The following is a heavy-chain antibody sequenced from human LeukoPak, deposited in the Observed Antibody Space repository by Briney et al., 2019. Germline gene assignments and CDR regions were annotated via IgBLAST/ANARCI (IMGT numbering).Heavy chain of an antibody. J-gene: IGHJ4*02. CDR3: ARGDDAYYYDNSGYYYVH. D-gene: IGHD3-22*01. Sequence: SVKVSCKPSGGTFSTYFISWVRQAPGQGLEWMGGIIPIFGTTNYAQKFQGRVTITTDESRNTAYMELSSLRSEDTAVYYCARGDDAYYYDNSGYYYVHWGQGTLVTVSS. CDR2: IIPIFGTT. CDR1: GGTFSTYF. V-gene: IGHV1-69*05.